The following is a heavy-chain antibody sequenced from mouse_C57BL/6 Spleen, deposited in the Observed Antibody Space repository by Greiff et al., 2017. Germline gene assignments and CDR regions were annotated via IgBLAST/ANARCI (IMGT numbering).Heavy chain of an antibody. V-gene: IGHV1-82*01. CDR2: RYPGDGDT. J-gene: IGHJ1*03. CDR3: ARGSGDFDV. Sequence: QVQLQQSGPELVKPGASVKISCKASGYAFSSSWMNWVKQRPGKGLEWIGRRYPGDGDTNDTGKVQVKATLTADKSSSTAYRQLSSLTSEDSAVCFCARGSGDFDVWGTGTTVTVSS. CDR1: GYAFSSSW. D-gene: IGHD1-3*01.